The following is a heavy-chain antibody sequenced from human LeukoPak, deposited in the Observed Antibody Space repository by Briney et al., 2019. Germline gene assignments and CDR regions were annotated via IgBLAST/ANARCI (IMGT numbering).Heavy chain of an antibody. D-gene: IGHD3-22*01. J-gene: IGHJ4*02. CDR3: ARAPIYYDSSGSSDGTRDY. CDR1: GGSISSGDYY. V-gene: IGHV4-30-4*01. CDR2: IYYSGST. Sequence: SQTLSLTCTVSGGSISSGDYYWSWIRQPPGKGLEWIEYIYYSGSTYYNPSLKSRVTISVDTSKNQFSLKLSSVTAADTAVYYCARAPIYYDSSGSSDGTRDYWGQGTLVTVSS.